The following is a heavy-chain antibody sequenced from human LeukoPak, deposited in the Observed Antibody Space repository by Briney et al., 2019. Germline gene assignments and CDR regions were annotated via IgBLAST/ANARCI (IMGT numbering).Heavy chain of an antibody. J-gene: IGHJ4*02. CDR1: GGSISSGSYY. CDR3: ARDDYGDYYFDY. D-gene: IGHD4-17*01. V-gene: IGHV4-61*02. CDR2: IYTSGST. Sequence: SQTLSLTCTVSGGSISSGSYYWSWIRQPAGKGLEWIGRIYTSGSTNYNPSLKSRVTISVDTSKNQFSLKLSSATAADTAVYYCARDDYGDYYFDYWGQGTLVTVSS.